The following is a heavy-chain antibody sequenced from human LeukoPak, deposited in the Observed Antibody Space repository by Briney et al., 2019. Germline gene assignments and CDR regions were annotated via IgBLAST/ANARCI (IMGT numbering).Heavy chain of an antibody. CDR2: INPNSGGT. CDR3: AKGMVVAATPLGY. V-gene: IGHV1-2*02. D-gene: IGHD2-15*01. J-gene: IGHJ4*02. CDR1: GYTFTGYY. Sequence: ASVKVSCKASGYTFTGYYMHWVRQAPGQGLEWMGWINPNSGGTNYAQKFRGRVTMTRDTSISTAYMELSRLRSDDTAVYYCAKGMVVAATPLGYWGQGTLVTVSS.